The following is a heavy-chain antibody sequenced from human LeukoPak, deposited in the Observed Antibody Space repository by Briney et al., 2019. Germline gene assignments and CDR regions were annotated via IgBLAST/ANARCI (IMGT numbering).Heavy chain of an antibody. Sequence: GGSLRRSGAASGFTFSSYSRDWVRQAPGKGLEWVSSISSNSSYIYYADSVKVRFSIARDNAKDSLALQMNSLKAEDTAIYYCARDPAYYDRSGYSGGFDYWGQGLLVTVSS. V-gene: IGHV3-21*01. CDR2: ISSNSSYI. D-gene: IGHD3-22*01. CDR1: GFTFSSYS. J-gene: IGHJ4*02. CDR3: ARDPAYYDRSGYSGGFDY.